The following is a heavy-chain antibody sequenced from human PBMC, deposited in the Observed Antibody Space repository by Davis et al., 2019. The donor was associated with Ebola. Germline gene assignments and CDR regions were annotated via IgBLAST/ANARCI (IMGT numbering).Heavy chain of an antibody. CDR2: MNPNSGNT. CDR1: GYTFTSYD. CDR3: ARGVGSSSWYWFDP. Sequence: ASVKVSCKASGYTFTSYDINWVRQATGQGLEWMGWMNPNSGNTGYEQKFQGRVTITRNTSISTAYMELSSLRSEDTAVYYCARGVGSSSWYWFDPWGQGTLVTVSS. V-gene: IGHV1-8*03. J-gene: IGHJ5*02. D-gene: IGHD6-13*01.